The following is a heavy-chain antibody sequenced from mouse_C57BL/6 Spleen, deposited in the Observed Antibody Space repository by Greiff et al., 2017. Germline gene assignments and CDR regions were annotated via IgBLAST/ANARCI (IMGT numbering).Heavy chain of an antibody. J-gene: IGHJ4*01. CDR1: GYTFTSYW. CDR3: ARLGRDYAMDY. Sequence: QVQLQQPGAELVKPGASVKLSCKASGYTFTSYWMHWVKQRPGRGLEWIGRIDPNSGGTKYNEKFKSKATLTVDKPSSTAYMQLSSLTSADSAVYYCARLGRDYAMDYWGQGTSVTVSS. D-gene: IGHD4-1*01. CDR2: IDPNSGGT. V-gene: IGHV1-72*01.